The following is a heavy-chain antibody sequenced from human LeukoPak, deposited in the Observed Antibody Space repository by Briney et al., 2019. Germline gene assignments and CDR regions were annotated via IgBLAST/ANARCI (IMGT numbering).Heavy chain of an antibody. J-gene: IGHJ3*02. V-gene: IGHV4-34*01. Sequence: SETLSLTCAVYGGSFSGYYWSWIRQPPGKGLEWIGEINHSGSTNYNPSLKSRVTISLGTSKNQFSLKLSSVTAADTAVYYCARPVAEAFDIWGQGTMVTVSS. CDR3: ARPVAEAFDI. D-gene: IGHD5-12*01. CDR2: INHSGST. CDR1: GGSFSGYY.